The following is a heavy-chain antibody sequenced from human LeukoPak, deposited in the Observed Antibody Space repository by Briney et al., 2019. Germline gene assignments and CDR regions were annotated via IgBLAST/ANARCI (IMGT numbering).Heavy chain of an antibody. Sequence: PGGSLRLSCAASGFTFSSYAMSWVRQAPGKGLEWVSAISGSGGSTYYADSVKGRFTISRDNSKNTLYLQMNSLRAEDTAVYYCAKAGLYYYGSGSYVDYWGQGTLVTVSS. J-gene: IGHJ4*02. D-gene: IGHD3-10*01. CDR2: ISGSGGST. CDR3: AKAGLYYYGSGSYVDY. V-gene: IGHV3-23*01. CDR1: GFTFSSYA.